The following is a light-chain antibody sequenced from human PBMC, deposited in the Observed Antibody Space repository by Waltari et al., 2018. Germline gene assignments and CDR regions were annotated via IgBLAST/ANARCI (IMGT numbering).Light chain of an antibody. V-gene: IGKV3-20*01. CDR2: GTS. Sequence: ELVLTQSPGTLSLSPGEIATLSCRASQSVDSNYLAWYQQKPGQAPRFLIYGTSNRATGISDRFSGSGSGTDFTLTISSLEPEDFAVYYCQHYGYSPFTFGPGTRVGVK. CDR3: QHYGYSPFT. J-gene: IGKJ3*01. CDR1: QSVDSNY.